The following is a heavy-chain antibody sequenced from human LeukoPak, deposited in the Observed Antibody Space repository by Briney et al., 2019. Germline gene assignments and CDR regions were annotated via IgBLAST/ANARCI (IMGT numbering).Heavy chain of an antibody. J-gene: IGHJ6*03. CDR1: GGSISSYY. CDR2: IYTSGST. CDR3: ARVAGPYYYYYYMDV. Sequence: SETLSLTCTVSGGSISSYYWSWIRQPPGKGLEWIGRIYTSGSTNYNPSLKSRVTMSVDTSKNQFSLKLSSVTAADTAVYYCARVAGPYYYYYYMDVWGKGTTVTVSS. V-gene: IGHV4-4*07. D-gene: IGHD3-10*01.